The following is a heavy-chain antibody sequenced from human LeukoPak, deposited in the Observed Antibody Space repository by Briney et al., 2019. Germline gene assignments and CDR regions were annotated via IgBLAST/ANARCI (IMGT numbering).Heavy chain of an antibody. CDR3: ARHRMYYYDSSGRGVADAFDI. D-gene: IGHD3-22*01. CDR2: IYTSGST. Sequence: PSETLSLTCTVSGGSISSYYWSWIRQPAGKGLEWIGRIYTSGSTNYNPSLKSRVTISVDKSKNQFSLKLSSVTAADTAVYYCARHRMYYYDSSGRGVADAFDIWGQGTMVTVSS. V-gene: IGHV4-4*07. CDR1: GGSISSYY. J-gene: IGHJ3*02.